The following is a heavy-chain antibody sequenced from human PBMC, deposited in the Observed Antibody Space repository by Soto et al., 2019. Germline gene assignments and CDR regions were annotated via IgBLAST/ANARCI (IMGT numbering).Heavy chain of an antibody. CDR1: GGSISSHDDY. V-gene: IGHV4-30-4*08. CDR2: IYHNGNT. Sequence: QVQLQESGPGLVKPSQTLSLICTVSGGSISSHDDYCSWIRQLPGEGLEWIGFIYHNGNTFYNPSLKSRRTISLDTSKNQFSLKLSSVTAADTAVYYCTRGELWWDYWGQGTLVTVSS. J-gene: IGHJ4*02. CDR3: TRGELWWDY. D-gene: IGHD2-21*01.